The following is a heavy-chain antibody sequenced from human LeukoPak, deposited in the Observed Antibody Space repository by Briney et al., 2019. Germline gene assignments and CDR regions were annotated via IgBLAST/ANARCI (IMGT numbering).Heavy chain of an antibody. V-gene: IGHV3-7*01. CDR2: IKQDGSEK. J-gene: IGHJ4*02. Sequence: GGSLRLSCAASGFTFSSYWMSWVRQAPGKGLEWVANIKQDGSEKYYADSVEGRFTVSRDNAKNSLYLQMNSLRAEDTAVYYCARDGRAWYYWGQGTLVTVSS. CDR3: ARDGRAWYY. CDR1: GFTFSSYW. D-gene: IGHD1-14*01.